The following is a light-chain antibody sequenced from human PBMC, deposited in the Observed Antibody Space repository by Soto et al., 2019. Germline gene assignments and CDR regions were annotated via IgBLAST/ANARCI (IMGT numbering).Light chain of an antibody. CDR1: QSVSSSY. CDR3: QPYGSSRT. Sequence: VLTQSPGTLSLSPGERATLSCRASQSVSSSYLAWYQQKPGQAPRLLIYGASSRTTGIPDRFSGSGCGTDFSLTISRLDAEYFAVYYCQPYGSSRTFGQGTKVEIK. V-gene: IGKV3-20*01. CDR2: GAS. J-gene: IGKJ1*01.